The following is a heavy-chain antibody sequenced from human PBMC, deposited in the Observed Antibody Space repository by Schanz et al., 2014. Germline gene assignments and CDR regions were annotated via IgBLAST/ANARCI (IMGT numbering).Heavy chain of an antibody. CDR1: GYSFTPFP. CDR2: INAANGNT. J-gene: IGHJ4*02. Sequence: QVQLVQSWAEVKGPGASVKVSCKASGYSFTPFPIHWVRQAPGQRLEWMGWINAANGNTRYSQKFQGRVTITADRSTSTAYMELSSLRSEDTAVYYCARDFSAYVGNYFDYWGQGTLVTVSS. V-gene: IGHV1-3*01. D-gene: IGHD5-12*01. CDR3: ARDFSAYVGNYFDY.